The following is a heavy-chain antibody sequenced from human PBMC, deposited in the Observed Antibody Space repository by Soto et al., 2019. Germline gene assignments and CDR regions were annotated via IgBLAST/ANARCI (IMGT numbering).Heavy chain of an antibody. J-gene: IGHJ4*02. Sequence: EVQVVESGGGLVKPGGSLRLSCAASGFTFSSSDMNWVRQAPGKGLEWVSSIDTGTRHVYYADSVRGRFTISRDDAKNSLYLQMNSLRVEDTALYYCARRTLTTYHYFDYWGQGTLVTVSS. CDR2: IDTGTRHV. CDR1: GFTFSSSD. CDR3: ARRTLTTYHYFDY. D-gene: IGHD1-1*01. V-gene: IGHV3-21*01.